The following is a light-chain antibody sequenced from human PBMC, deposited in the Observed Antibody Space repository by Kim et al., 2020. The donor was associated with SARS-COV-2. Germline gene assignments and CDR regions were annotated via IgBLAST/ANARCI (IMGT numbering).Light chain of an antibody. Sequence: DVVMTQSPLSLPVTLGQPASISCRSSQSLVHSDGNTYLNWFQQRPGQSPRRLIYKVSNRDSGVPDRFSGSGSCTDFTLKISRVEAEDVGVYYCMQGTHWPITFGQGTRLEIK. V-gene: IGKV2-30*02. CDR2: KVS. J-gene: IGKJ5*01. CDR1: QSLVHSDGNTY. CDR3: MQGTHWPIT.